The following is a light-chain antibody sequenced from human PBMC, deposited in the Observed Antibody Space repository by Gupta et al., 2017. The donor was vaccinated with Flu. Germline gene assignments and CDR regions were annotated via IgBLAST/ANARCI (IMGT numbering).Light chain of an antibody. Sequence: SLGERATINCKSSQSVLYSSNNRNYLAWYQQKPGQPPALLIYWASTRESGVPDRFSGSGSGTDFTLTISSLQAEDVAVYYCQQYYTTPHTFGQGTKLGI. V-gene: IGKV4-1*01. CDR2: WAS. J-gene: IGKJ2*01. CDR1: QSVLYSSNNRNY. CDR3: QQYYTTPHT.